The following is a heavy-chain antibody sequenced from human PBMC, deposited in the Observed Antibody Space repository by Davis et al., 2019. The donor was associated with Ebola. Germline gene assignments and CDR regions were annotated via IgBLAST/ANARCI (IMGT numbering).Heavy chain of an antibody. V-gene: IGHV3-73*01. D-gene: IGHD4-17*01. J-gene: IGHJ4*02. Sequence: GESLKISCAASGFTFSGSAMHWVRQASGKGLEWVGRIRSKANSYATAYAASVKGRFTISRDDSKNTAYLQMKSLKTEDTAVYYCTTTTVTTNDYWGQGTLVTVSS. CDR3: TTTTVTTNDY. CDR2: IRSKANSYAT. CDR1: GFTFSGSA.